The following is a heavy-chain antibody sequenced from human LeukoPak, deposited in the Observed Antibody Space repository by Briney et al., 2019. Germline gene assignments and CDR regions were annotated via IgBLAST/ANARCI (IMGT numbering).Heavy chain of an antibody. J-gene: IGHJ4*02. D-gene: IGHD5-18*01. V-gene: IGHV3-23*01. CDR3: AKGLTLAAMVTGPDY. Sequence: GGSLRLSCAASGFTFSSYAMTWVRQAPGKGLDWVSSIIDSGGSTFYADSVKGRFTISRDNSKNTLYLQMNSLRPEDTALYYCAKGLTLAAMVTGPDYWGQGTLVTVSS. CDR1: GFTFSSYA. CDR2: IIDSGGST.